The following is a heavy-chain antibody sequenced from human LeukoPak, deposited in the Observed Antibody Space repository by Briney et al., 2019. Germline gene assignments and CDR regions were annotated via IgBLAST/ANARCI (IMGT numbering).Heavy chain of an antibody. CDR1: GFTFSSYA. Sequence: GGSLRLSCAASGFTFSSYAMHWVRQAPGKGLEWVAVISYDGSNKYYAGSVKGRFTISRDNSKNTLYLQMNSLRAEDTAVYYCARGYDYYFDYWGQGTLVTVSS. CDR3: ARGYDYYFDY. V-gene: IGHV3-30-3*01. D-gene: IGHD3-3*01. J-gene: IGHJ4*02. CDR2: ISYDGSNK.